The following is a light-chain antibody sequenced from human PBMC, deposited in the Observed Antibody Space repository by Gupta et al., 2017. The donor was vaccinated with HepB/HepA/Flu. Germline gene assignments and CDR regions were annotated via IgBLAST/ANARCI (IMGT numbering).Light chain of an antibody. V-gene: IGLV1-47*02. CDR1: SSNIGSNY. J-gene: IGLJ3*02. CDR2: SNN. CDR3: VAWDDGLSVWV. Sequence: QSVLPQPPSSSGTPGQRVTIPCSGSSSNIGSNYVYWYQQLPGTAPKRLIYSNNQRPSGVPDRFSGSKSGSKASLALRGVRSEDEADYYCVAWDDGLSVWVFGGGTKMTVL.